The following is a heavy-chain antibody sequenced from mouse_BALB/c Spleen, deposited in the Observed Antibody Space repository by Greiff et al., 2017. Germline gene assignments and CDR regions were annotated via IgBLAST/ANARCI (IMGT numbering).Heavy chain of an antibody. Sequence: EVNVVESGGGLVKPGGSLKLSCAASGFTFSDYYMYWVRQTPEKRLEWVATISDGGSYTYYPDSVKGRFTISRDNAKNNLYLQMSSLKSEDTAMYYCARDLDDYEYYAMDYWGQGTSVTVSS. V-gene: IGHV5-4*02. CDR1: GFTFSDYY. CDR2: ISDGGSYT. CDR3: ARDLDDYEYYAMDY. D-gene: IGHD2-4*01. J-gene: IGHJ4*01.